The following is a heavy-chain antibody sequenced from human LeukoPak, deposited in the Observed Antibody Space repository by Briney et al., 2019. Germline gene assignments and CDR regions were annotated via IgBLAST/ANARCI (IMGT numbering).Heavy chain of an antibody. D-gene: IGHD5-18*01. J-gene: IGHJ4*02. Sequence: GRSLRLSCAASGFTFSSYGMHWVRQAPGKGLEWVAVISYDGSNKYYADSVKGRFTISRDNSKNTLYLQMNSLRAEDTAVYYCARDRRIQPVVDYWGQGTLVTVSS. CDR3: ARDRRIQPVVDY. CDR2: ISYDGSNK. V-gene: IGHV3-30*03. CDR1: GFTFSSYG.